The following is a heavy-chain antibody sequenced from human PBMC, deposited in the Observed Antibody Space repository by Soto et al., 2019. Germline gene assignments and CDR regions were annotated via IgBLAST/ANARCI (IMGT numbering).Heavy chain of an antibody. V-gene: IGHV4-30-2*01. Sequence: PSETLSLTCGVSGGSLSGATYSWNWIRQPPGKALEWIGYIFPSGTTYYNPSLKSRVTISIDVSKNQFSLSLRSLTAADTAVYYCARSREFDYWSQGTLVTVSS. CDR1: GGSLSGATYS. J-gene: IGHJ4*02. CDR2: IFPSGTT. CDR3: ARSREFDY.